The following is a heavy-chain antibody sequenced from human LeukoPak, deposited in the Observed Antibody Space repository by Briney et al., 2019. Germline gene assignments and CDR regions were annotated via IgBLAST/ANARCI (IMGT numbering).Heavy chain of an antibody. V-gene: IGHV3-69-1*01. CDR2: IGRSNNI. D-gene: IGHD3-10*01. CDR1: GFSFGDYN. CDR3: ARDFAREFTIDY. Sequence: GGSLRLSCSASGFSFGDYNMIWFRQAPGKGLGWVSFIGRSNNIDYADSVKGRFTISRDNAKASLYLQMNSLRAEDTAVYYCARDFAREFTIDYWGQGTLVTVSS. J-gene: IGHJ4*02.